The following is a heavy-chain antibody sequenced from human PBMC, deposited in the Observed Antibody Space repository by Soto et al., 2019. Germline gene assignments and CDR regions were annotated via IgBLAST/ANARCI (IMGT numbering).Heavy chain of an antibody. CDR3: ARTLGHSSGWYELNWFDP. J-gene: IGHJ5*02. D-gene: IGHD6-19*01. Sequence: EVQLVESGGGLVQPGGSLRLSCAASGFTFSSYSMNWVRQAPGKGLEWVSYISSSSSTIYYADSVKGRFTISRDNAKNSLYLQRNSLRDEDTAVYYCARTLGHSSGWYELNWFDPWGQGTLVTVSS. V-gene: IGHV3-48*02. CDR1: GFTFSSYS. CDR2: ISSSSSTI.